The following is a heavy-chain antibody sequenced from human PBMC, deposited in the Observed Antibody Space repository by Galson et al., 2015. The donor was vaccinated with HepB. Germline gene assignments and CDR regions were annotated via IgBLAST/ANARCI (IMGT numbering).Heavy chain of an antibody. CDR2: VYHSGST. V-gene: IGHV4-38-2*02. J-gene: IGHJ4*02. D-gene: IGHD4-17*01. CDR3: VRALDFPAVRTYFPY. Sequence: GWVRQPPGKGLDWIGSVYHSGSTYYNPSLKSRVTISLDTSKNQFSLNVRSATAADTAVYYCVRALDFPAVRTYFPYWGQGTLVTVSS.